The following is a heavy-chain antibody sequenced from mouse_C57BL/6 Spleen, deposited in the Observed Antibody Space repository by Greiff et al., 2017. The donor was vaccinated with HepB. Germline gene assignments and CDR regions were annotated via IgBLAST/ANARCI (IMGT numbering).Heavy chain of an antibody. CDR2: IYPRSGNT. CDR3: AKGISHFDY. Sequence: QVQLQQSGAELARPGASVKLSCKASGYTFTSYGISWVKQRTGQGLEWIGEIYPRSGNTYYNEKFKGKATLTADKSSSTAYMELRSLTSEDSAVYFCAKGISHFDYWGQGTTLTVSS. V-gene: IGHV1-81*01. J-gene: IGHJ2*01. CDR1: GYTFTSYG.